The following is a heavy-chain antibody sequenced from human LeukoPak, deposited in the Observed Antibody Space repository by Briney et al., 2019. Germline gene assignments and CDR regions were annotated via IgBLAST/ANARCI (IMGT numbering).Heavy chain of an antibody. Sequence: GGSLRLSCAASGFTFSSYAMSWVRQAPGKGLEWVSAISGSGGSTYYADSVKGRFTISRDNSKNALYLQMTRLRAEDTAVYDCAKKTVSPCFIFDYWGQGTLVTVSS. J-gene: IGHJ4*02. D-gene: IGHD4-17*01. CDR1: GFTFSSYA. CDR3: AKKTVSPCFIFDY. V-gene: IGHV3-23*01. CDR2: ISGSGGST.